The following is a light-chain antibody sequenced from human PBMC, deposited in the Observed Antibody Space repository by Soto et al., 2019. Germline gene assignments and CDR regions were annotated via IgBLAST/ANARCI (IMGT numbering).Light chain of an antibody. CDR3: QQYYTNSWS. J-gene: IGKJ1*01. CDR1: QSVLHSPNNKNY. Sequence: DMVLTQSPDSLAVSLGERATINCQSSQSVLHSPNNKNYLAWYQHKPGQSPKMLIYWASFRESGVPDRFSGSGSGTDFTLTISSLQSEDVAVYYCQQYYTNSWSFGQGTKVDIK. CDR2: WAS. V-gene: IGKV4-1*01.